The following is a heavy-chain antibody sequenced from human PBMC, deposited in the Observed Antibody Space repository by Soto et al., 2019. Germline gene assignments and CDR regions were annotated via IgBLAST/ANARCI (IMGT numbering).Heavy chain of an antibody. CDR3: ARGPYSSRWLTQGIGWFDP. CDR2: ISSSSSYI. J-gene: IGHJ5*02. V-gene: IGHV3-21*01. CDR1: GFTFSSYS. D-gene: IGHD6-13*01. Sequence: EVQLVESGGGLVKPGGSLRLSCAASGFTFSSYSMNWVRQAPGKGLEWVSSISSSSSYIYYADSVKGRFTISRDKAKNSMYLQMNSLRAEDTAVYYCARGPYSSRWLTQGIGWFDPWGQGTLVTVSS.